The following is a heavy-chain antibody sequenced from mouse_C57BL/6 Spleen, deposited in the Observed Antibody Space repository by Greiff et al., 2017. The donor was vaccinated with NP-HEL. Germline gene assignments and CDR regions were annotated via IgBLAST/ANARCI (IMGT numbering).Heavy chain of an antibody. D-gene: IGHD1-1*01. V-gene: IGHV5-4*01. J-gene: IGHJ2*01. CDR1: GFTFSSYA. CDR2: ISDGGSYT. Sequence: EVQVVESGGGLVKPGGSLKLSCAASGFTFSSYAMSWVRQTPEKRLEWVATISDGGSYTYYPDNVKGRFTIARDNATNNLYLQMSHLKSEDTAMYYCARDREYYGSVDYWGQGTTLTVSS. CDR3: ARDREYYGSVDY.